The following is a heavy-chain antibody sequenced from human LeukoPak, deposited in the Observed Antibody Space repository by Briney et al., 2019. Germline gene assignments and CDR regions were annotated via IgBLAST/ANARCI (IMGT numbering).Heavy chain of an antibody. J-gene: IGHJ4*02. CDR1: GFTFSSYA. CDR2: ISGSGGST. D-gene: IGHD5-18*01. Sequence: GGSLRLSCAAAGFTFSSYARSWVRQAPGKGLEWVSAISGSGGSTYYADSVKGRFTISRDNSKNTLYLQMNSLRAEDTAVYYCAKGRGYRYRYFDSWGQGTLVTVSS. CDR3: AKGRGYRYRYFDS. V-gene: IGHV3-23*01.